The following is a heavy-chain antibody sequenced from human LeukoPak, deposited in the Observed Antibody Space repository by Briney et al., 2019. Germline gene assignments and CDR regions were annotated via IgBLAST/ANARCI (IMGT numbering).Heavy chain of an antibody. Sequence: PGGSLRLSCAASGFDFAGYGMSWVRQAPGKGLEWVSSISSSSSYIYYADSVKGRFTISRDNAKNSLYLQMNSLRAEDTAVYYCARGPNYYYYYMDVWGKGTTVTVSS. CDR3: ARGPNYYYYYMDV. CDR2: ISSSSSYI. J-gene: IGHJ6*03. V-gene: IGHV3-21*01. CDR1: GFDFAGYG.